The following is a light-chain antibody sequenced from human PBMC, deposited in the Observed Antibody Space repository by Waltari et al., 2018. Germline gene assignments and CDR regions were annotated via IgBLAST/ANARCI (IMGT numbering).Light chain of an antibody. CDR2: ANN. J-gene: IGLJ2*01. Sequence: QSVLTQSPSVSAAPGQKVPISCSGRSSNVGNHYVSWYQQRPGTAPKLLIYANNKRPSGIPDRFSGSKSGTSATLGITGLQTGDEADYFCGTWDSSLSAVVFGGGTKLTVL. CDR1: SSNVGNHY. V-gene: IGLV1-51*01. CDR3: GTWDSSLSAVV.